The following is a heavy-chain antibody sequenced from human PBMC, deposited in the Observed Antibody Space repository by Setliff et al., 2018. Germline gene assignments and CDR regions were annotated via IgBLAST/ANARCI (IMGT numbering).Heavy chain of an antibody. Sequence: SQTLSLTCAISGDSVSSNSAAWNWIRQSPSRGLEWLGRTYYRSKWYDDYAVSVKSRITINPDTSKNQFSLKLSSVTAADTAVYYCARGGYSRGPPVYYFDYWGQGTLVTVSS. V-gene: IGHV6-1*01. CDR1: GDSVSSNSAA. CDR2: TYYRSKWYD. J-gene: IGHJ4*02. CDR3: ARGGYSRGPPVYYFDY. D-gene: IGHD5-12*01.